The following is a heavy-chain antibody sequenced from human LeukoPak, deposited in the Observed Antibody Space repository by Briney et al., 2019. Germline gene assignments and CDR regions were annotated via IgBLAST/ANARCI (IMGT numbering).Heavy chain of an antibody. D-gene: IGHD3-10*01. CDR3: ARGYYYGSGSDSFDY. CDR1: GFTFSKYW. CDR2: IKEDGSER. J-gene: IGHJ4*02. V-gene: IGHV3-7*01. Sequence: GGSLRLSCEASGFTFSKYWMSWVRQAPGKGLEWVANIKEDGSERFYVNSVKGRFTISRDNVQNSLYLQMNNLRAEDTAVYYCARGYYYGSGSDSFDYWGQGTLVTVSS.